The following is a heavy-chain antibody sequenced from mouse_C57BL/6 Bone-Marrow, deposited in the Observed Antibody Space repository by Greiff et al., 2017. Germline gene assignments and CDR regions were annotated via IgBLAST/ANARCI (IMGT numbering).Heavy chain of an antibody. CDR1: GYSFTGYY. CDR3: ARPLYYYGLFDY. D-gene: IGHD1-1*01. J-gene: IGHJ2*01. CDR2: INPSTGGT. Sequence: VHVKQSGPELVKPGASVKISCKASGYSFTGYYMNWVKQSPEKSLEWIGEINPSTGGTTYNQKFKAKATLTVDKSSSTAYMQLKSLTSEDSAVYYCARPLYYYGLFDYWGQGTTLTVSS. V-gene: IGHV1-42*01.